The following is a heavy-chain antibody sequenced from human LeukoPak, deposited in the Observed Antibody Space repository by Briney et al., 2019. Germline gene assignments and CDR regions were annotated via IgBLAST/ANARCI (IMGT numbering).Heavy chain of an antibody. V-gene: IGHV3-48*01. J-gene: IGHJ4*02. CDR1: GFTFSSYG. D-gene: IGHD3-3*01. CDR3: ARARFLEWLVPFDY. CDR2: ISSSSSTI. Sequence: GGSLRLSCAASGFTFSSYGMHWVRQAPGKGLEWVSYISSSSSTIYYADSVKGRFTISRDNAKNSLYLQMNSLRAEDTAVYYCARARFLEWLVPFDYWGQGTLVTVSS.